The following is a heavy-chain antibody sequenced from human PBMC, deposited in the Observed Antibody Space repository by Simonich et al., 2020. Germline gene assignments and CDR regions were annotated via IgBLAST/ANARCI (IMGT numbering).Heavy chain of an antibody. CDR3: ARDRYCSGGSCYYFDY. CDR1: GFTFSRYG. V-gene: IGHV3-33*01. D-gene: IGHD2-15*01. Sequence: QVQLVESGGGVVQPGRSLRLSCAASGFTFSRYGMDWVRQAPGKGLEWVAVIWYVGSNKYYADSVKGRFTISRDNSKNTLSLQMNSLRAEDTAVYYCARDRYCSGGSCYYFDYWGQGTLVTVSS. CDR2: IWYVGSNK. J-gene: IGHJ4*02.